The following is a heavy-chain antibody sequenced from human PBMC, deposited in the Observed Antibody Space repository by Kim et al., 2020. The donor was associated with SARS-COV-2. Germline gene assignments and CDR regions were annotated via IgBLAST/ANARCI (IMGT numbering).Heavy chain of an antibody. Sequence: GGSLRLSCSASGVTFSSSSMNWVRQAPGKGLEWVSSISASNNYIYYIDSVKGRFTISRDTARNSLYLQMNLLRAEDTAVYYCARETRNYYDRSGYYPYYFDYWGQGALGTVSP. CDR3: ARETRNYYDRSGYYPYYFDY. D-gene: IGHD3-22*01. V-gene: IGHV3-21*01. CDR2: ISASNNYI. J-gene: IGHJ4*02. CDR1: GVTFSSSS.